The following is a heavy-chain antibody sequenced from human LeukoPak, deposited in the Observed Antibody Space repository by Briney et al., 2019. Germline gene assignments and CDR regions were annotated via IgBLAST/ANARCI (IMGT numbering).Heavy chain of an antibody. Sequence: ASVKISCKASGYIFTKYGFTWVRQAPGQGLEWMGWISAYDGYTNHAQKFQGRVTMTTDSSTSTAYMELRSLRSDDTAVYYCARHKETCSGDYCYLDYFDYWGQGTLVTVSS. CDR3: ARHKETCSGDYCYLDYFDY. D-gene: IGHD2-15*01. V-gene: IGHV1-18*01. J-gene: IGHJ4*02. CDR1: GYIFTKYG. CDR2: ISAYDGYT.